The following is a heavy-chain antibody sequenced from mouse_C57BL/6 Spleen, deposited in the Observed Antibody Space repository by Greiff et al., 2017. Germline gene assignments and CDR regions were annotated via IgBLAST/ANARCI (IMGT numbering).Heavy chain of an antibody. Sequence: EVQLQESGPGLVKPSQSLSLTCSVTGYSITSGYYWNWIRKFPGNKLEWMGYISYDGSNNYNPSLKNRISITRDTSKNQFFLKLNSVTTEDTATYYCARDRLLAWFAYWGQGTLVTVSA. CDR1: GYSITSGYY. V-gene: IGHV3-6*01. CDR2: ISYDGSN. J-gene: IGHJ3*01. CDR3: ARDRLLAWFAY.